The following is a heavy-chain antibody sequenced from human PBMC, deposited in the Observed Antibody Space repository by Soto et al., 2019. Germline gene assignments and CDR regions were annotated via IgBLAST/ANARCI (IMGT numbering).Heavy chain of an antibody. Sequence: LRLSFAASGXTFSNYAMSWVRQAPGKGLEWVSGIGGRGTSSYYADSVKGRFAISRDNSYNTLFLQLHSLRAEDTAVYYCAKSRYADSSGDYYDFWGQGTRVTVSS. D-gene: IGHD3-22*01. CDR2: IGGRGTSS. CDR3: AKSRYADSSGDYYDF. CDR1: GXTFSNYA. V-gene: IGHV3-23*01. J-gene: IGHJ4*02.